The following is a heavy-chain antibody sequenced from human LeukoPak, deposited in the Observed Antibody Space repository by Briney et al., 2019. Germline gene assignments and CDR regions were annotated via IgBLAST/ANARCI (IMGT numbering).Heavy chain of an antibody. D-gene: IGHD1-1*01. V-gene: IGHV3-33*01. CDR3: ARYIRSPLYYFDY. Sequence: GRSLRLSCAASGFTFSSYGMHWVRQAPGKGLEWVAFIRYDGSNKYYADSVKGRFTISRDISRNTLYVQMNSLRAEDAAVYYCARYIRSPLYYFDYWGRGTLVTVSS. CDR1: GFTFSSYG. J-gene: IGHJ4*02. CDR2: IRYDGSNK.